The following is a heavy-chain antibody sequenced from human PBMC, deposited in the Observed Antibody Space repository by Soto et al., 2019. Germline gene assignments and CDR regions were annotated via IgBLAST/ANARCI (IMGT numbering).Heavy chain of an antibody. D-gene: IGHD6-13*01. CDR3: ARDRDSSSWPDAFDI. CDR1: GGSFSDYF. Sequence: SETLSLTCAVYGGSFSDYFWTWIRQPPGKGLEWIGEINHSGSTNFNPSLKSRVAISADTSRNQFSLRVTSVTAADTAVYYCARDRDSSSWPDAFDIWGQGTMVTVSS. CDR2: INHSGST. V-gene: IGHV4-34*01. J-gene: IGHJ3*02.